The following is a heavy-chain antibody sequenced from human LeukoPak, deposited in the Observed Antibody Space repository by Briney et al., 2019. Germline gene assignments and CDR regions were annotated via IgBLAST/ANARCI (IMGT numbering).Heavy chain of an antibody. Sequence: SETLSLTCTVSGASVSSASYWTWIRQPPGKGVEWTAHIYNGVNTNYDPSLKSRVTISVDTSKNQFSLRLNSVTAADTAVYYCARSRAFNSGAFDPWGQESLVTVSS. CDR2: IYNGVNT. J-gene: IGHJ5*02. D-gene: IGHD1-26*01. CDR3: ARSRAFNSGAFDP. V-gene: IGHV4-61*01. CDR1: GASVSSASY.